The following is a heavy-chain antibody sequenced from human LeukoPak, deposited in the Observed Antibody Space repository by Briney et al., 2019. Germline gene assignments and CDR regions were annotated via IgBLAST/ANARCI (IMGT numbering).Heavy chain of an antibody. V-gene: IGHV1-2*06. Sequence: ASVKVSCKTSGYTFTAYYMDWVRQAPGQGLEWMGRINPNSGGTNYAQKFQGRVTMTRDTSISTAYMELSRLRSDDTAVYYCACLEVADPYRWGQGTLVTVSS. D-gene: IGHD6-19*01. CDR3: ACLEVADPYR. J-gene: IGHJ4*02. CDR2: INPNSGGT. CDR1: GYTFTAYY.